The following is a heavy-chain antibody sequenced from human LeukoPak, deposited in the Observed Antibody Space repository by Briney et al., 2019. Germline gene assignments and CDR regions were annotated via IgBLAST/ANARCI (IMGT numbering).Heavy chain of an antibody. V-gene: IGHV4-39*01. Sequence: PSETLSLTCTVSGGSISSSSYYWGWIRQPPGKGLEWIGSIYYSGSTYYNPSLKSRVTISVDTSKNQFSLKLSSVTAADTAVYYCARHVRRTVTTVFDYWGQGTLVTVSS. CDR1: GGSISSSSYY. CDR2: IYYSGST. J-gene: IGHJ4*02. CDR3: ARHVRRTVTTVFDY. D-gene: IGHD4-11*01.